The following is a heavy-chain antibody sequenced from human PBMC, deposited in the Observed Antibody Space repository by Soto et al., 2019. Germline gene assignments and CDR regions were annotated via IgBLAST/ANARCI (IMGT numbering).Heavy chain of an antibody. Sequence: VVLGEAGGGLVSPGGSLRLSGVASGFKFSDHSMNWCRQAPRKGLQGISYISSNSDKTYYADSVKGRFTVSRDNAKNALFLQMNSLRDEDTATYYCARLPKGSLVPAWGQGARVTVSS. D-gene: IGHD2-21*02. J-gene: IGHJ4*02. CDR2: ISSNSDKT. V-gene: IGHV3-48*02. CDR3: ARLPKGSLVPA. CDR1: GFKFSDHS.